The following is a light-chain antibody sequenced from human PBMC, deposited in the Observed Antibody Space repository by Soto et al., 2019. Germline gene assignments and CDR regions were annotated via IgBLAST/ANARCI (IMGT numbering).Light chain of an antibody. J-gene: IGLJ2*01. CDR3: SSYTSSSTRVV. V-gene: IGLV2-14*01. CDR2: EVS. CDR1: SSDVGGYNY. Sequence: QSALTQPASVSGSPGQSITISCTGTSSDVGGYNYVSWYQQYPGKAPKLIIFEVSNLPSGVSARFSGSKSGNTASLTLSGLQAEDEADYYCSSYTSSSTRVVFGGGTKLTVL.